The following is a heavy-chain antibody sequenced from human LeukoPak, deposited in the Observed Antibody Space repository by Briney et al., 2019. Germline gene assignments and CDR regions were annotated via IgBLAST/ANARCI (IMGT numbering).Heavy chain of an antibody. CDR3: ARDRKDLYYSNYYYYGMDV. Sequence: SVKVSCKASGGTFSSYAISWVRQAPGQGLEWMGGIIPIFGTANYAQKFQGRVTITADESTSTAYMELSSLRSEDTAVYYCARDRKDLYYSNYYYYGMDVWGQGTTVTVSS. CDR2: IIPIFGTA. CDR1: GGTFSSYA. J-gene: IGHJ6*02. V-gene: IGHV1-69*01. D-gene: IGHD4-11*01.